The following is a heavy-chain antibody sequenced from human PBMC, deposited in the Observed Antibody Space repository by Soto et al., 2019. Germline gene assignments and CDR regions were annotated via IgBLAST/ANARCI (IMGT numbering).Heavy chain of an antibody. CDR2: IIPIFGTA. V-gene: IGHV1-69*06. CDR1: GGTFSSYA. J-gene: IGHJ6*02. Sequence: SVKVSCKASGGTFSSYAISWVRQAPGQGLEWMGGIIPIFGTANYAQKFQGRVTITADKSTSTAYMELSSLRSEDTAVYYCARAPSGSYYGSYYYYYGMDVWGQGTTVTVSS. D-gene: IGHD1-26*01. CDR3: ARAPSGSYYGSYYYYYGMDV.